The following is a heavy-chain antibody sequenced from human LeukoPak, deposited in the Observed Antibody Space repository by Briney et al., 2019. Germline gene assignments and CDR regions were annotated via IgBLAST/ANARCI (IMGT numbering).Heavy chain of an antibody. CDR2: IRGKAKNYAT. CDR1: GFVFTDSA. V-gene: IGHV3-73*01. D-gene: IGHD3-3*01. J-gene: IGHJ4*02. Sequence: GGSLRLSCAASGFVFTDSAVHWVRQTSGTGLEWIGLIRGKAKNYATAHAASVRGTFSVSRDDSKSTAYLEMNSLKTEDTAVYYCTSPAHDFDFWSGYYSFWGPGTLVTVSS. CDR3: TSPAHDFDFWSGYYSF.